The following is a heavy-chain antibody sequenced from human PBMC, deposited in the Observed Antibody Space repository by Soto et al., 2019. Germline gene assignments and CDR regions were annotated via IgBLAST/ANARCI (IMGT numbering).Heavy chain of an antibody. Sequence: AGGSLRLSCSASGFTFPDHAVSWFRQAPGKGPEWVALISGTTYGGTAEYAASVRGRFIVSREDSKRIAYLQMNSLKSEDTAVYYCSGHGGFSAPWGPGSLVIVSS. J-gene: IGHJ4*02. D-gene: IGHD3-16*01. CDR3: SGHGGFSAP. CDR1: GFTFPDHA. CDR2: ISGTTYGGTA. V-gene: IGHV3-49*03.